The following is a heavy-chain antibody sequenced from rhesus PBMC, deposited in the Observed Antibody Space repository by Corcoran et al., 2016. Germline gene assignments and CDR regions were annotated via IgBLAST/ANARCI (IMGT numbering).Heavy chain of an antibody. D-gene: IGHD6-25*01. CDR2: IKDKGGCGTA. Sequence: EVQLVESGGGLVQPGGSLRLSCAASGCTFSNNWMSWVRQDPGKGLEWVGRIKDKGGCGTAVYAESVKGRFIISRDDSKNTLYLQMNSLKTEDTAVYYCTGDGYSGSWNYWGQGVLVTVSS. V-gene: IGHV3-16*01. CDR3: TGDGYSGSWNY. J-gene: IGHJ4*01. CDR1: GCTFSNNW.